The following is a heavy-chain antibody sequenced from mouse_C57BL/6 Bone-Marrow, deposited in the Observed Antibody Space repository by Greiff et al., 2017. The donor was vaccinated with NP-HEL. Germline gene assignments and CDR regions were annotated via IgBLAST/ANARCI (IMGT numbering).Heavy chain of an antibody. J-gene: IGHJ2*01. Sequence: EVQLVESGGGLVQPKGSLKLSCAASGFSFNTYAMNWVRQAPGKGLEWVARIRSKSNNYATSYADSLQDRFTISRDESESMLYLQMNNLKTEDTAMYYCVRQGYDGYYLDYWGQGTTLTVSS. CDR1: GFSFNTYA. CDR2: IRSKSNNYAT. V-gene: IGHV10-1*01. D-gene: IGHD2-3*01. CDR3: VRQGYDGYYLDY.